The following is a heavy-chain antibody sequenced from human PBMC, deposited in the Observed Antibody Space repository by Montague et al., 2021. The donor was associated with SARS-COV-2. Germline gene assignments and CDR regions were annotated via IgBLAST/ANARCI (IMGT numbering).Heavy chain of an antibody. J-gene: IGHJ4*02. V-gene: IGHV4-61*02. CDR3: ARAHSGSWAHLDN. D-gene: IGHD5-12*01. Sequence: TLSLTCTVSGGSISSGSYYWSWIRQPAGKGLEWTGRIYTSGTTDYXXXLKSRVTISVDTSKNQFSLKLTSVTAADTAVYYCARAHSGSWAHLDNWGQGSLVTVSS. CDR2: IYTSGTT. CDR1: GGSISSGSYY.